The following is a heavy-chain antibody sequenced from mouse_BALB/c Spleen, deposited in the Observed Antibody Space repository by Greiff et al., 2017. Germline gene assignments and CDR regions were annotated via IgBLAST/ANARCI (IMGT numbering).Heavy chain of an antibody. V-gene: IGHV1-15*01. Sequence: VHLVESGAELVRPGASVTLSCKASGYTFTDYEMHWVKQTPVHGLEWIGAIDPETGGTAYNQKFKGKATLTADKSSSTAYMELRSLTSEDSAVYYCTEDSAWFAYWGQGTLVTVSA. CDR3: TEDSAWFAY. J-gene: IGHJ3*01. CDR1: GYTFTDYE. CDR2: IDPETGGT.